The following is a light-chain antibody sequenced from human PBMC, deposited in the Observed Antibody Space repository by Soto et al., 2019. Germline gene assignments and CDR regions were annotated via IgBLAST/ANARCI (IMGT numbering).Light chain of an antibody. J-gene: IGKJ5*01. CDR3: QQYNNWPIT. CDR1: QSISRN. Sequence: EVVWTQSPVTLSLSHGEGGTLSCRASQSISRNLAWYQQKPGQAPRLLIYDASTRALDTPARFAGSGAGTEFTLTISSLQSEDFAVYFCQQYNNWPITFGQGTRLEIK. V-gene: IGKV3-15*01. CDR2: DAS.